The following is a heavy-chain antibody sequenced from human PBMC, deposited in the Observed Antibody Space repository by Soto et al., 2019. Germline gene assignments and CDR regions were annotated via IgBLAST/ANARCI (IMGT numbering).Heavy chain of an antibody. Sequence: PSETLSLTCTVSGGSVSSGSYYWSWIRQPPGKGLEWIGYTYYSGSTNYNPSLKSRVTISVDTSKNQFSLKLSSVTAADTAVYYCARASYDFWAYYYGMDVWGQGTTVTVSS. CDR3: ARASYDFWAYYYGMDV. D-gene: IGHD3-3*01. J-gene: IGHJ6*02. V-gene: IGHV4-61*01. CDR1: GGSVSSGSYY. CDR2: TYYSGST.